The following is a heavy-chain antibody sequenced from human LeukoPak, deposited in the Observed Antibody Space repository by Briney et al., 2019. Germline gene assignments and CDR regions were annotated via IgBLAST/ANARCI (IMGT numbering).Heavy chain of an antibody. V-gene: IGHV3-23*01. J-gene: IGHJ4*02. CDR3: ARDDHVVVVAGDPVLLDY. CDR2: ISGSGGST. Sequence: GGSLRLSCAASGFTFSSYGMSWVRQAPGKGLEWVSAISGSGGSTYYADSVKGRFTISRDNSKNTLYLQMNSLRAEDTAVYYCARDDHVVVVAGDPVLLDYWGQGTLVTVSS. D-gene: IGHD2-15*01. CDR1: GFTFSSYG.